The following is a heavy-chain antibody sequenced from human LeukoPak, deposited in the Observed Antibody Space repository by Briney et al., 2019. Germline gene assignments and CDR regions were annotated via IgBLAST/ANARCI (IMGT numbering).Heavy chain of an antibody. CDR2: IYHSGST. Sequence: SETLSLTCTVSGGSIISTSFYWGWIRQPPGKGLAWLGSIYHSGSTYDNPSLKSRVTISVDRSKNQFSLKLSSVTAADTAVYYCARLYYDSRGYYWFDRWGQGTQVTVSS. D-gene: IGHD3-22*01. J-gene: IGHJ5*02. CDR3: ARLYYDSRGYYWFDR. CDR1: GGSIISTSFY. V-gene: IGHV4-39*01.